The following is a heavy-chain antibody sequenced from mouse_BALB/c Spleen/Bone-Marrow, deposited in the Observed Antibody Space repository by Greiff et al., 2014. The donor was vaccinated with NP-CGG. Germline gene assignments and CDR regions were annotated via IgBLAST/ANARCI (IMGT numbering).Heavy chain of an antibody. CDR3: TTYALDY. CDR1: GYSFTSYW. CDR2: IYPGNSDT. V-gene: IGHV1-5*01. J-gene: IGHJ4*01. Sequence: EVQGVESGTVLARPGASVKMSCKASGYSFTSYWMHWVKQRPGQGLEWIGAIYPGNSDTSYNQKFNDKAKLTAVTSASTAYMELSSLTNEDSAVYYCTTYALDYWGQGTSVTVSS.